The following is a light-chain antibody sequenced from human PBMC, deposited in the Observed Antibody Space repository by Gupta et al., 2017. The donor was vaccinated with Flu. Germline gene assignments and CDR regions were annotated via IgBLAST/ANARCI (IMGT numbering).Light chain of an antibody. Sequence: DIVTTQSPLSLPVTPGEPASTFCRASQSLLYSNGYNYLDWYLQKPGQSPQLLIYLGSTRASGVPDRFSGSGSGTDFTLKISRVEAEDVGVYYCMQALQTPLTFGGGTKVDIK. V-gene: IGKV2-28*01. CDR1: QSLLYSNGYNY. J-gene: IGKJ4*01. CDR3: MQALQTPLT. CDR2: LGS.